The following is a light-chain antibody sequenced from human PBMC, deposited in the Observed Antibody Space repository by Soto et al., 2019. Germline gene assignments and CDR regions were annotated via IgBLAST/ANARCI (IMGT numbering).Light chain of an antibody. CDR2: DAT. V-gene: IGLV3-21*02. CDR3: LVWASTAEFFV. J-gene: IGLJ1*01. CDR1: KIGSKI. Sequence: SYELTQPPSVSVAPGQTARIICGGEKIGSKIVRWYKQRPGQAPVAVVFDATDRPSGIPDRISASRSGDTATLTISRVDAGDVADYYCLVWASTAEFFVFGSGTKLTVL.